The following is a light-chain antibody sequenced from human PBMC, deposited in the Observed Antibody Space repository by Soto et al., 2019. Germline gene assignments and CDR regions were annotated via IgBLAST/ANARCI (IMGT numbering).Light chain of an antibody. Sequence: IGLTQYPGTLSLSPGERATLSCRAIQKISSRYLALYLQKPGQAPRFLIYGASSRATGIPDRFSGSGSGTDFTLTISRLEPEDFAVYYCQQYGGTPPITFGQGTRLEIK. V-gene: IGKV3-20*01. CDR2: GAS. CDR3: QQYGGTPPIT. J-gene: IGKJ5*01. CDR1: QKISSRY.